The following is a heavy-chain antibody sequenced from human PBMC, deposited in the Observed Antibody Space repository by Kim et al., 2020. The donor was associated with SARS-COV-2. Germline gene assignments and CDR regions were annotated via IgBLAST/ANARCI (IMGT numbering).Heavy chain of an antibody. D-gene: IGHD3-16*01. Sequence: PSFQGQVTISADKSLSTAYLQWSSLKASDTAMYYCARPELGVPTIGGLDYWGQGTLVTVSS. CDR3: ARPELGVPTIGGLDY. J-gene: IGHJ4*02. V-gene: IGHV5-51*01.